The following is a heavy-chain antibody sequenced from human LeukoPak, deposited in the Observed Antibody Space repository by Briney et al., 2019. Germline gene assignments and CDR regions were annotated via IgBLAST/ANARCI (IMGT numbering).Heavy chain of an antibody. V-gene: IGHV3-23*01. CDR1: GFTFSSYA. Sequence: GGSLRLSCAASGFTFSSYAMSWVRQAPGKGLEWVSAISGSGGSTYYADSVKGRFTISRDNSKNTLYLQMNSLRAEDTAVYYCAKGGYDSSRENYFDYWGQGTLVTVSS. J-gene: IGHJ4*02. D-gene: IGHD3-22*01. CDR2: ISGSGGST. CDR3: AKGGYDSSRENYFDY.